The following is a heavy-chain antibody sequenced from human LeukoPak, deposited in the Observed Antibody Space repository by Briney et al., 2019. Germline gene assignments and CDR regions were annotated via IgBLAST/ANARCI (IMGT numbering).Heavy chain of an antibody. J-gene: IGHJ3*02. Sequence: GGSLRLSCAASGFTFSSYSMNWVRQAPGKGLEWVSYISTTSSTIYYADSVKGRFTISRDNAKNSLYLQMNSLRAEDTAVYYCARVPSRAAMEGDDAFDIWGQGTMVTVSS. CDR2: ISTTSSTI. CDR1: GFTFSSYS. D-gene: IGHD2-2*01. CDR3: ARVPSRAAMEGDDAFDI. V-gene: IGHV3-48*04.